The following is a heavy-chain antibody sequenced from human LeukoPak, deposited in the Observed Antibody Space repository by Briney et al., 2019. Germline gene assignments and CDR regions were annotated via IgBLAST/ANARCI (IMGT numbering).Heavy chain of an antibody. Sequence: PSETLSLTCTVSGGSISSYYWSWIRQPAGKGLEWIGRIYTSGSTNYNPSLKSRVTMSVDTSKNQFSLKLSSVTAADTAVYYCARSRDNGFSNTAMVTDYYYYYMDVWGKGTTVTVSS. J-gene: IGHJ6*03. V-gene: IGHV4-4*07. CDR2: IYTSGST. CDR1: GGSISSYY. CDR3: ARSRDNGFSNTAMVTDYYYYYMDV. D-gene: IGHD5-18*01.